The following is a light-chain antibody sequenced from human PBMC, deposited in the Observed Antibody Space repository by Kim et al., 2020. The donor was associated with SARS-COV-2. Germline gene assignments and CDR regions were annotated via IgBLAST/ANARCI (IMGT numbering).Light chain of an antibody. Sequence: DIQMTQSPSSVSASVGDRVTITCRATQDISTWVAWYQQKPGKGPKLLIYAASTLQSGVASRFSGSGSGTEFTLSVSSLQPEDFATYFCQQTYIFPWTFGQGTKVDIK. V-gene: IGKV1-12*01. J-gene: IGKJ1*01. CDR3: QQTYIFPWT. CDR2: AAS. CDR1: QDISTW.